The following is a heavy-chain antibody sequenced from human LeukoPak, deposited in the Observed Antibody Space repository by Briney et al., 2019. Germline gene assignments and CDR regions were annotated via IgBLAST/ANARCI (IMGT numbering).Heavy chain of an antibody. CDR2: IDHSGRT. CDR1: GGSFSGYY. V-gene: IGHV4-34*01. Sequence: SETLSLTCAAYGGSFSGYYWSWIRQPPGKGLEWIAEIDHSGRTNFNRSLKSRITISVDTSKKHFSLKLSSVTAADTAVYYCARKGLTKPLSVAVDFDSWGQGTLVTVSS. D-gene: IGHD6-19*01. J-gene: IGHJ4*02. CDR3: ARKGLTKPLSVAVDFDS.